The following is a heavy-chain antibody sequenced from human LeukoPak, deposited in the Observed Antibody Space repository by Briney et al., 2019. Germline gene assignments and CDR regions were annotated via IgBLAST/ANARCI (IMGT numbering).Heavy chain of an antibody. CDR2: IYTSGST. CDR1: GGSISSYY. CDR3: ARDRAYSGSYYGPYYYYMDV. J-gene: IGHJ6*03. Sequence: PSETLSLTCTVSGGSISSYYWSWIRQPAGKGLEWIGRIYTSGSTNYNPSLKSRVTMSVDTSKNQFSLKLNSVTAADTAVYYCARDRAYSGSYYGPYYYYMDVWGKGTTVTVSS. V-gene: IGHV4-4*07. D-gene: IGHD1-26*01.